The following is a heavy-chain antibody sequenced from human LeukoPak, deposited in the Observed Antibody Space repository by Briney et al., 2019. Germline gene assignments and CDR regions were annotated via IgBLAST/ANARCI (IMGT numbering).Heavy chain of an antibody. CDR3: ARDQREEGGNSYYDFWSGYYRSYYYYMDV. V-gene: IGHV3-48*01. D-gene: IGHD3-3*01. Sequence: SGGSLRLSCAASGFTFSTYAMDWVRQAPGKGLEWVSYLSSSSSVIYHADSVKGRFTISRDNAKNSLYLQMNSLRAEDTAVYYCARDQREEGGNSYYDFWSGYYRSYYYYMDVWGKGTTVTVSS. CDR2: LSSSSSVI. CDR1: GFTFSTYA. J-gene: IGHJ6*03.